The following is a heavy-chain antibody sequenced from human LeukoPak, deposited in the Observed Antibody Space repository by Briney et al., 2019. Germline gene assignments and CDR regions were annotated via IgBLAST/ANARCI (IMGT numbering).Heavy chain of an antibody. CDR2: ISVDGTHT. CDR1: GFTFSRYA. J-gene: IGHJ3*02. V-gene: IGHV3-23*01. CDR3: AKSYDTSGRRAFDI. D-gene: IGHD3-22*01. Sequence: GSLRLSCAASGFTFSRYAMSWVRQAPGKGLEWVSAISVDGTHTYYADSVKGQFTISRDNSENTLHLQMNSLSAEDTAVYYCAKSYDTSGRRAFDIWGQRDNGHRLF.